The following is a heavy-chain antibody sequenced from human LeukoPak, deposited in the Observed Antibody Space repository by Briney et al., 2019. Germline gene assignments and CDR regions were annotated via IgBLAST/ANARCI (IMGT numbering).Heavy chain of an antibody. D-gene: IGHD3-10*01. J-gene: IGHJ4*02. CDR3: AKDAYYGSGSYIHYFDY. CDR2: ITWNSDKI. Sequence: GGSLRLSCAASGFTFDDYAMHWVRQGPGKGLEWVAGITWNSDKIGYVDSVKGRFTISRDNAKNSLYLEMNSLRTEDTALYYCAKDAYYGSGSYIHYFDYWGQGTLVTVSS. CDR1: GFTFDDYA. V-gene: IGHV3-9*01.